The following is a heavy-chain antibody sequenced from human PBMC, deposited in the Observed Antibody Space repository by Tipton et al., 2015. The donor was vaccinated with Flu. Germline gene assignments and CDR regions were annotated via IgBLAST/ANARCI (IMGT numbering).Heavy chain of an antibody. V-gene: IGHV3-7*01. CDR3: AKRYCSSTTCYIPDAFDT. J-gene: IGHJ3*02. Sequence: SLRLSCAASGFISGDFWMSWLRQAPGKGLEWVANIKQDGSETDYADSVKGRFIISRDNSKNTLYLQMDSLRAEDTAVYYCAKRYCSSTTCYIPDAFDTWGQGTMVTVSS. CDR1: GFISGDFW. CDR2: IKQDGSET. D-gene: IGHD2-2*01.